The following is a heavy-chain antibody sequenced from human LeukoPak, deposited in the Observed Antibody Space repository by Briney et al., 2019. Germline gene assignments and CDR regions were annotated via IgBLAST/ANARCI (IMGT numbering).Heavy chain of an antibody. CDR3: TTVSLLRYFDWLLGYFDY. D-gene: IGHD3-9*01. J-gene: IGHJ4*02. CDR2: IKSKTDGGTT. Sequence: GGSLRLSCAASGFTFNNAWMSWVRQAPGKGLEWVGHIKSKTDGGTTDYAAPVKGRFTISRDDSKNTLYLQMNSLKTEDTAVYYCTTVSLLRYFDWLLGYFDYWGQGTPVTVSS. V-gene: IGHV3-15*01. CDR1: GFTFNNAW.